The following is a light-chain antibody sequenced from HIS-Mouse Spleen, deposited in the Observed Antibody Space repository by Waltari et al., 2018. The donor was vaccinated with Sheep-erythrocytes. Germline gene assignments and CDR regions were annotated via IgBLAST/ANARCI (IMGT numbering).Light chain of an antibody. CDR1: QSISSY. CDR2: AAS. J-gene: IGKJ1*01. V-gene: IGKV1-5*01. CDR3: QQYNSYSWT. Sequence: DIQMTQSPSSRSASVGDRVTITCRASQSISSYLNWYQQKPGKAPKLLIYAASSLESGVPSRFSGSGSGTEFTLTISSLQPDDFATYYCQQYNSYSWTFGQGTKVEIK.